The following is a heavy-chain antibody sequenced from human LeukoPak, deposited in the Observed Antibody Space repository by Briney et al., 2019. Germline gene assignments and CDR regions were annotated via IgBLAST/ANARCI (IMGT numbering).Heavy chain of an antibody. V-gene: IGHV4-34*01. CDR1: GGSFSGYY. Sequence: SENLSLTCAVYGGSFSGYYWSWIRQPPGKGLEWMGEINHSGSTNYNPSLKSRVTISVDTSKNQFSLKLSSVTAADTAVYYCARDVDVWGKGTTVTVSS. CDR3: ARDVDV. CDR2: INHSGST. J-gene: IGHJ6*04.